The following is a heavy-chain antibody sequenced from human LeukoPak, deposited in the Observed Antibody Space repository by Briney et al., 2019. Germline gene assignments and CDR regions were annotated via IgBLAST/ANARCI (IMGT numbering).Heavy chain of an antibody. D-gene: IGHD1-26*01. CDR1: GFTFSSYW. V-gene: IGHV3-74*01. CDR2: INSDGSST. J-gene: IGHJ4*02. Sequence: PGGSLRLSCAASGFTFSSYWMHWVRQAPGKGLVWVSRINSDGSSTSYADSVKGRFTISRDNAKNTLYLQMNSLRAEDTAVYYCARSSGSYVLIDYWGQGTLVTVSS. CDR3: ARSSGSYVLIDY.